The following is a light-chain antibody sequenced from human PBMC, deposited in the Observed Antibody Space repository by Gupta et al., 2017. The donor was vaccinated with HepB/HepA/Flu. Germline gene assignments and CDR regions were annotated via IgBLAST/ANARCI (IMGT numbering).Light chain of an antibody. CDR2: DVS. Sequence: QSALTQLASVSGCPGPSITISCSGTRSDVGGYNYVSWDQQHPVEAHKLMIYDVSKRPAGVSNRFSGSKSGNTASLTISGLKDEDEADYYCSAYTSSTNVVFGGGTKLTVL. CDR1: RSDVGGYNY. J-gene: IGLJ2*01. CDR3: SAYTSSTNVV. V-gene: IGLV2-14*03.